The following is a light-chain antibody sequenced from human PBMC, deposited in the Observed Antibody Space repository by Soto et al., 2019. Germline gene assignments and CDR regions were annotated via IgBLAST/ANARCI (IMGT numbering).Light chain of an antibody. Sequence: QSVLTQPASVPGSPGQSITISCTGTSSDVGSYNLVSWYQQHPGKAPKLMIYEGSKRPSGVSNRFSGSKSGNTASLTISGLQAEDEADYYCCSYAGSRYVFGTGTKVT. CDR1: SSDVGSYNL. J-gene: IGLJ1*01. CDR2: EGS. V-gene: IGLV2-23*01. CDR3: CSYAGSRYV.